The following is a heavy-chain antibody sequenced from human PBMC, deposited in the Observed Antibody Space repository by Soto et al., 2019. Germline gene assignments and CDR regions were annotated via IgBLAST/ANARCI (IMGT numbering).Heavy chain of an antibody. CDR1: GGSISSYY. J-gene: IGHJ3*02. CDR2: IYYSGST. V-gene: IGHV4-59*01. CDR3: AREGPYSSSWSDDAFDI. D-gene: IGHD6-13*01. Sequence: PSETLSLTCTVSGGSISSYYWSWIRQPPGKGLEWIGYIYYSGSTNYNPSLKSRVTISVDTSKNQFSLKLSSVTAADTAVYYCAREGPYSSSWSDDAFDIWGQGTMVTVSS.